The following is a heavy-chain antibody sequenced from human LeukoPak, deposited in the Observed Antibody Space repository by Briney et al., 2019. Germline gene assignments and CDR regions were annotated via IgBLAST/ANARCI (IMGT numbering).Heavy chain of an antibody. CDR2: IYTSGST. CDR3: ARVRIMITFGGLDYFDY. Sequence: SETLSLXCTVSGGSNSSYYWSWIRQPAGKGLEWIGRIYTSGSTNYNPSLKSRVTMSVDTSKNQFSLKLSSVTAADTAVYYCARVRIMITFGGLDYFDYWGQGTLVTVSS. V-gene: IGHV4-4*07. CDR1: GGSNSSYY. J-gene: IGHJ4*02. D-gene: IGHD3-16*01.